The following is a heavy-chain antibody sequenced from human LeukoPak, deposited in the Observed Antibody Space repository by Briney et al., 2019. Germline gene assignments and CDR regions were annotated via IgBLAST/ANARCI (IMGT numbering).Heavy chain of an antibody. CDR3: AKDLDYTTNGYYFDY. CDR2: IGAGGTFT. D-gene: IGHD4-11*01. CDR1: GFTFSSYA. V-gene: IGHV3-23*01. Sequence: GGSLRLSCTASGFTFSSYAMNWVRQAPGKGLEWVSGIGAGGTFTYYADSVKGRFTIFRDNSRNTLYLQMNSMRADDTAVYYYAKDLDYTTNGYYFDYWGQGTLVTVSS. J-gene: IGHJ4*02.